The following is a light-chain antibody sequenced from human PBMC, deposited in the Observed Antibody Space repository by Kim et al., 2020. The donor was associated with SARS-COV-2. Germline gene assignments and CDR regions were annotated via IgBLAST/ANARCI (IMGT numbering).Light chain of an antibody. V-gene: IGKV3-15*01. CDR1: QGVSGH. CDR3: QQNDNWPLT. Sequence: VSPGERATLSCRASQGVSGHLAWYQQKPGQAPRLLIYGASTRATGVPARFSGSGSGTEFTLTISSLQSEDFAVYYCQQNDNWPLTFGGGTKVDIK. J-gene: IGKJ4*01. CDR2: GAS.